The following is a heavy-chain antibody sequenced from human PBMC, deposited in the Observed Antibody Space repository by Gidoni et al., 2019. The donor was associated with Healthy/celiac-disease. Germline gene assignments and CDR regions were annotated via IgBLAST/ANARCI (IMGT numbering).Heavy chain of an antibody. V-gene: IGHV6-1*01. D-gene: IGHD1-26*01. CDR1: GDGVSSKSEA. CDR3: ARDQSGSYPGGYYFGS. Sequence: QVQMQQSGPGLVKPSQTLSLTCAISGDGVSSKSEAWNWIRQSPSRGLEWLVRTYYRSKWYNDYAVSVKSRITLNPDTSKNQFSLQLNSVSPEDTAVYYCARDQSGSYPGGYYFGSWGQGTLVIVSS. CDR2: TYYRSKWYN. J-gene: IGHJ4*02.